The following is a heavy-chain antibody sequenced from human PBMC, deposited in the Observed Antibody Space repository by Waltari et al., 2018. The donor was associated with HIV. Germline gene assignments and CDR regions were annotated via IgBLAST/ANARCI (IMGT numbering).Heavy chain of an antibody. J-gene: IGHJ3*02. CDR3: ARSTRKVVVGSAAKMKGFDI. V-gene: IGHV4-39*02. D-gene: IGHD2-21*01. CDR2: VYYCGTV. CDR1: GGSVSGNNNY. Sequence: QLQLQESGPGLVKPSETLSLTCNVSGGSVSGNNNYWAWIRQPPGKGLEWVATVYYCGTVYYKPSLDSRAAISIDTSKTHCSLRVKSVTAADTAIYFCARSTRKVVVGSAAKMKGFDIWGRGTWVTVSS.